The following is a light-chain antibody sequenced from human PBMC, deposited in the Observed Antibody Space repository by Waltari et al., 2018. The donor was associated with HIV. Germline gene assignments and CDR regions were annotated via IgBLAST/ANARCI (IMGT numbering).Light chain of an antibody. Sequence: VVTQEPSLTVSPGGTVTLTCTSSNGAVTRSSYASWFQQRPGQAPRPLIYSADKRHSWTPDHFSGSLLGAKAALTLFGAQPEDEADYFCLLYYGGRQPTWVFGGGTKLTV. CDR1: NGAVTRSSY. J-gene: IGLJ3*02. CDR3: LLYYGGRQPTWV. V-gene: IGLV7-43*01. CDR2: SAD.